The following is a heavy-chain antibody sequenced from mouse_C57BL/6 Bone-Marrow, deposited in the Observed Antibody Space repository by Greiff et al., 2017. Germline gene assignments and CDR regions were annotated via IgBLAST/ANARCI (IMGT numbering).Heavy chain of an antibody. Sequence: VQGVESGAELAKPGASVKLSCKASGYTFTSYWMHWVKQRPGQGLEWIGYINPSSGYTKYNQKFKDKATLTADKSSSTAYMQLSSLTYEDSAVYYCAKWGGSSLYAMDYWGQGTSVTVSS. CDR3: AKWGGSSLYAMDY. CDR2: INPSSGYT. V-gene: IGHV1-7*01. D-gene: IGHD1-1*01. J-gene: IGHJ4*01. CDR1: GYTFTSYW.